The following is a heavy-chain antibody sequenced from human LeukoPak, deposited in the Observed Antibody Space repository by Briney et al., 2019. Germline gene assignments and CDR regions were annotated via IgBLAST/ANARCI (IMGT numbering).Heavy chain of an antibody. CDR1: GFTFSNAR. CDR3: ARRPWVGTTDY. D-gene: IGHD1-26*01. CDR2: INHSGST. Sequence: GSLRLSCAASGFTFSNARMNWVRQAPGKGLEWIGEINHSGSTNYSPSLKSRVTISVDPSKNQFYLKLGSVTAADTAVYYCARRPWVGTTDYWSQGTLVTVSS. V-gene: IGHV4-34*01. J-gene: IGHJ4*02.